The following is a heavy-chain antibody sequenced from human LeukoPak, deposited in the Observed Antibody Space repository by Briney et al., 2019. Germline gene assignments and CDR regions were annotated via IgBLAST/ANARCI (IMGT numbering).Heavy chain of an antibody. V-gene: IGHV4-59*08. CDR3: ARRSIAAAGALDH. CDR1: GGSIVSYY. CDR2: IYYSGST. Sequence: SETLSLTCTVSGGSIVSYYWSWIRQPPGKGLEWIGYIYYSGSTNYNPSLKSRVTISVDTSKNQFSLKLSSVTAADTAVYYCARRSIAAAGALDHWGQGTLVTVSS. J-gene: IGHJ4*02. D-gene: IGHD6-13*01.